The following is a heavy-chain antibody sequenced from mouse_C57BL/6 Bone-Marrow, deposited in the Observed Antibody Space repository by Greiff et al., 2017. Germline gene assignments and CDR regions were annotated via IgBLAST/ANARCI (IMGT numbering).Heavy chain of an antibody. CDR2: IDPGDGDT. D-gene: IGHD1-1*01. CDR1: GYAFSSSW. V-gene: IGHV1-82*01. CDR3: ARSDYYGSSLWYCDV. Sequence: VQLQQSGPELVKPGASVKISCKASGYAFSSSWMHWVKQRPGKGLEWIGRIDPGDGDTNYNGKFKGKATLTADKSSSTAYMQLSSLTSEYSAVYFFARSDYYGSSLWYCDVWGTGTTVTVSS. J-gene: IGHJ1*03.